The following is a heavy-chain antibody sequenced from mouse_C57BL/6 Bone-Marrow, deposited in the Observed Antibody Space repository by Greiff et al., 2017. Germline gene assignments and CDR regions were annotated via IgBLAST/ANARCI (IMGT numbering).Heavy chain of an antibody. D-gene: IGHD2-2*01. V-gene: IGHV5-4*01. J-gene: IGHJ4*01. CDR3: SRDSWLRRRDYAMDY. CDR2: ISDGGSYT. Sequence: EVHLVESGGGLVKPGGSLKLSCAASGFTFSSYAMSWVRQTPEKRLEWVATISDGGSYTYYPDNVKGRFTISRDNAKNNLYLQMSHLKSEDTAMYYGSRDSWLRRRDYAMDYWGQGTSVTVSS. CDR1: GFTFSSYA.